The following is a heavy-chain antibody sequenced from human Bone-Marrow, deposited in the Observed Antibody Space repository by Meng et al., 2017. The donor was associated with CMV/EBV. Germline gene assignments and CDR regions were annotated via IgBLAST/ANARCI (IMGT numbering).Heavy chain of an antibody. CDR2: ISSSDDSI. J-gene: IGHJ3*02. CDR3: ATLPGVGAYGGDAFEI. V-gene: IGHV3-21*01. CDR1: GITFSTYT. D-gene: IGHD1-26*01. Sequence: GESLKISCAPSGITFSTYTIHWVRQAPGKGLEWLSSISSSDDSIYYADFVKGRFTISRDNAKNSLHLQMTSLRAGDTAVYYCATLPGVGAYGGDAFEIWGQGTVVTVSS.